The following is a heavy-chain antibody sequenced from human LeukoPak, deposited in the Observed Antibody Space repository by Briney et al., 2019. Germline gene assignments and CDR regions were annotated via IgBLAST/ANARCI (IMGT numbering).Heavy chain of an antibody. CDR3: ASSNFPGIAVAGTPKGAFDI. D-gene: IGHD6-19*01. J-gene: IGHJ3*02. V-gene: IGHV1-69*05. CDR2: IIPIFGTA. CDR1: GGTFSSYA. Sequence: GASVKVSCKASGGTFSSYAISWVRQAPGQGLEWMGGIIPIFGTANDAQKFQDRVTITTDESTSTAYMELSSLGSEDTAVYYCASSNFPGIAVAGTPKGAFDIWGQGTMVTVSS.